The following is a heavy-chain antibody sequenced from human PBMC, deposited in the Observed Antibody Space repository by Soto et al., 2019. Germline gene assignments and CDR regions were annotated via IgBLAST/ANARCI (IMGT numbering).Heavy chain of an antibody. J-gene: IGHJ6*03. D-gene: IGHD3-3*01. CDR3: AKETPYYDFWSGYDYYMDV. V-gene: IGHV3-30*18. CDR2: ISYDGSNK. Sequence: PGGSLRLSCAASGFTFSSYGMHWVRQAPGKGLEWVAVISYDGSNKYYADSVKGRFTISRDNSKNTLYLQMNSLRAEDTAVYYCAKETPYYDFWSGYDYYMDVWGKGTTVTVSS. CDR1: GFTFSSYG.